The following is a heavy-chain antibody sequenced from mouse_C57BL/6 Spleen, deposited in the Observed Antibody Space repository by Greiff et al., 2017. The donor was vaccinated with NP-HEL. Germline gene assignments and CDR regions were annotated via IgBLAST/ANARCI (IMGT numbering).Heavy chain of an antibody. CDR1: GYTFTSYW. Sequence: QVQLQQPGAELVKPGASVKLSCKASGYTFTSYWMHWVKQRPGPGLEWIGMIHPNSGSTNYNEKFKSKATLTVDKSSSTAYMQLSSLTSEDSAVYYCARGGRTTVVAPYYYAMDYWGQGTSVTVSS. J-gene: IGHJ4*01. D-gene: IGHD1-1*01. CDR2: IHPNSGST. CDR3: ARGGRTTVVAPYYYAMDY. V-gene: IGHV1-64*01.